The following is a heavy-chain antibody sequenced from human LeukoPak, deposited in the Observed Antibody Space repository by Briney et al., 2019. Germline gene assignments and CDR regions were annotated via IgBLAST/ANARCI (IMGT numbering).Heavy chain of an antibody. V-gene: IGHV1-18*01. Sequence: ASVKVSCKASGYTFTSYGISWVRQAPGQGLEWMGWISAYNGNTNYAQKLQGRVTMTTDTSTSTAYMELRSLRSDDTAVYYCARRADIVVVPAAMSAFDIWGQGTMVTVSS. CDR2: ISAYNGNT. J-gene: IGHJ3*02. D-gene: IGHD2-2*01. CDR1: GYTFTSYG. CDR3: ARRADIVVVPAAMSAFDI.